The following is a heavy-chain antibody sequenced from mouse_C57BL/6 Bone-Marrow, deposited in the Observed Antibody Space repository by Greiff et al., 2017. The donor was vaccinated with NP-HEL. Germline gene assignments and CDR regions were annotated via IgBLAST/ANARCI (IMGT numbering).Heavy chain of an antibody. CDR2: IDPSDSYT. Sequence: QVQLKQSGAELVKPGASVKLSCKASGYTFTSYWMQWVKQRPGQGLEWIGEIDPSDSYTNYNQKFKGKATLTVDTSSSTAYMQLSSLTSEDSAVYYCARLCYWYFDVWGTGTTVTVSS. J-gene: IGHJ1*03. V-gene: IGHV1-50*01. CDR1: GYTFTSYW. D-gene: IGHD6-1*01. CDR3: ARLCYWYFDV.